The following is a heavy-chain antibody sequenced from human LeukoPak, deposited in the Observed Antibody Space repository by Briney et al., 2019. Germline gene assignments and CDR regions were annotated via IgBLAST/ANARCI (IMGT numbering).Heavy chain of an antibody. CDR1: GFTLSTNY. J-gene: IGHJ3*02. D-gene: IGHD1-26*01. CDR2: IYSGGST. Sequence: GGSLRLSCAASGFTLSTNYMSWVRQAPGKGLEWVSVIYSGGSTYSADSVKGRFTISRDNSKNRLYLQMNSLRAEGTAVYYCAREVAGQLRSGAFDIWGQGTMVTDSS. CDR3: AREVAGQLRSGAFDI. V-gene: IGHV3-66*01.